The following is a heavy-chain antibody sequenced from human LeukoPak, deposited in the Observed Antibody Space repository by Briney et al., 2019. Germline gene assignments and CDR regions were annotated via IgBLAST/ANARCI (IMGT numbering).Heavy chain of an antibody. CDR2: IGSYNGNT. CDR1: GYTFNRYG. V-gene: IGHV1-18*01. CDR3: ARPSPRGDWFDP. Sequence: ASVKVSCKASGYTFNRYGISWVRQAPGQGLEWMGWIGSYNGNTNYAQKLQGRVTMTTDTSTSTAYMELRSLKSDDTAVYYCARPSPRGDWFDPWGQGTLVTVSS. J-gene: IGHJ5*02. D-gene: IGHD3-16*01.